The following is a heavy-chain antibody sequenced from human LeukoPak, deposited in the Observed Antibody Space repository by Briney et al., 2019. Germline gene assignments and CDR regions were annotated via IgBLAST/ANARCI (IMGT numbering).Heavy chain of an antibody. D-gene: IGHD7-27*01. Sequence: GGSLRLSCAASGFTFSSYAMSWVRQAPGKGLEWVSAISGSGGSTYYADSVKGRFTISRDNSKNTLFLQMNSLRAEDTAVYYCAREELGMVYFDYWGQGTLVTVSS. J-gene: IGHJ4*02. CDR1: GFTFSSYA. CDR2: ISGSGGST. V-gene: IGHV3-23*01. CDR3: AREELGMVYFDY.